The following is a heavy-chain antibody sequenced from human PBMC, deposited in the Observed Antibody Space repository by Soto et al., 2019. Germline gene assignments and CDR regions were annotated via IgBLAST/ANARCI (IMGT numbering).Heavy chain of an antibody. V-gene: IGHV5-10-1*01. CDR3: ARQIYDSDTGPNFQYYFDS. CDR1: GYSFAGYW. J-gene: IGHJ4*02. Sequence: GESLKISCKGSGYSFAGYWITWVRQKPGKGLEWMGRIDPSDSQTYYSPSFRGHVTISVTKSITTVFLQWSSLRASDTTMYYCARQIYDSDTGPNFQYYFDSWGPGTPVTVSS. CDR2: IDPSDSQT. D-gene: IGHD3-22*01.